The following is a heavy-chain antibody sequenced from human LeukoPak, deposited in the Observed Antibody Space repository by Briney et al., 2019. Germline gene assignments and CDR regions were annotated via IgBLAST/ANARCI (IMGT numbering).Heavy chain of an antibody. CDR2: INHSGST. J-gene: IGHJ5*02. V-gene: IGHV4-34*01. CDR3: ARGRRFYYDSSGYYNWFDP. Sequence: SETLSLTCAVYGGSFSGYYWSWIRQPPGKGLEWIGEINHSGSTNYNPPLKSRVTISVDTSKNQFSLKLSSVTATDTAVYYCARGRRFYYDSSGYYNWFDPWGQGTLVTVSS. D-gene: IGHD3-22*01. CDR1: GGSFSGYY.